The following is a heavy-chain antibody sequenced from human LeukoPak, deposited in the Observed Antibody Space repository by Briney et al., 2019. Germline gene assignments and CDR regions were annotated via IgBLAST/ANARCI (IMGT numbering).Heavy chain of an antibody. CDR1: GGSISGYY. J-gene: IGHJ4*02. D-gene: IGHD3-9*01. CDR2: IHYSGST. V-gene: IGHV4-59*01. CDR3: ARMPDILTGLDS. Sequence: SETLSLTCTVSGGSISGYYWSWIRQPPGKGLEWIGYIHYSGSTSYSPSLKSRVTISVDTSKMQFSLKLNSVTAADTAVYYCARMPDILTGLDSWGQGTLVTVSS.